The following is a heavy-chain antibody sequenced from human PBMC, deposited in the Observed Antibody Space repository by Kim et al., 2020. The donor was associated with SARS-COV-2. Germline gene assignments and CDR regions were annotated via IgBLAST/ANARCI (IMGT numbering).Heavy chain of an antibody. J-gene: IGHJ6*02. CDR3: ARHVSGNTWYIGTKLYYNALDV. D-gene: IGHD6-13*01. Sequence: GESLKISCKASGYSFARYWISWVRQMPGKGLEWIGKIDPSDSYTTYSPTFQGHVSISADVSSTSAFLQWGSLKASDTAIYYCARHVSGNTWYIGTKLYYNALDVWGQGTTVTVSS. CDR2: IDPSDSYT. V-gene: IGHV5-10-1*01. CDR1: GYSFARYW.